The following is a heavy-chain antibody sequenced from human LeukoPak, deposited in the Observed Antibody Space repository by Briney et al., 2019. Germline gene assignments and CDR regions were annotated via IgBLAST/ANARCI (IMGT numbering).Heavy chain of an antibody. V-gene: IGHV3-33*06. CDR1: GFTFSSYG. Sequence: PGGSLRLSCAASGFTFSSYGMHWVRQAPGKGLEWVAVIWYDGSNKYYADSVKGRFTISRDNSKNTLYLQMNSLRTEDTAVYYCAKLGLYGSGSYWDYWGQGTLVTVSS. CDR2: IWYDGSNK. CDR3: AKLGLYGSGSYWDY. J-gene: IGHJ4*02. D-gene: IGHD3-10*01.